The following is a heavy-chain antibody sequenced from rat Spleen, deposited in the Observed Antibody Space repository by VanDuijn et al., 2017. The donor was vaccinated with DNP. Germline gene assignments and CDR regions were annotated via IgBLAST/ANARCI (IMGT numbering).Heavy chain of an antibody. D-gene: IGHD1-2*01. V-gene: IGHV2S12*01. J-gene: IGHJ3*01. CDR1: GFSLISYG. CDR2: ISNGGST. CDR3: ASGTATWFAY. Sequence: QVQLKESGPGQVQPSQTLSLTCTVSGFSLISYGVGWVRQPPGKGLEWIAAISNGGSTYYNSVLKSRLSISRDTSRSQVFLKMNSLQTEDTAIYFCASGTATWFAYWGQGTLVTVSS.